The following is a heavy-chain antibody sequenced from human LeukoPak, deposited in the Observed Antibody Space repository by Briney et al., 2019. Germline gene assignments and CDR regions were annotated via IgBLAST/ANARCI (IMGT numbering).Heavy chain of an antibody. CDR3: ASDGSGSYPQFDP. V-gene: IGHV3-21*01. CDR1: GFTPSSYS. D-gene: IGHD3-10*01. Sequence: GGSLRLSCAASGFTPSSYSMNWVRQAPGKGLEWVSSISSSSSYIYYADSVKGRFTISKDNAKTSLYLQMNSLRAEDTAVNYCASDGSGSYPQFDPWGEGTLVTVCS. J-gene: IGHJ5*02. CDR2: ISSSSSYI.